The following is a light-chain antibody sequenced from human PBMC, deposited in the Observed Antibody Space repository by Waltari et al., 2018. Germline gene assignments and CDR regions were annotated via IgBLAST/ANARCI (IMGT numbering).Light chain of an antibody. CDR2: TTS. Sequence: DVQMTQSPSSLSASVGDRVTITCRASQGISNSLVWYQQKQGKAPKLLLSTTSTLQSVVPSRFSGSGSGTVFTLTISSLQPEDFATYYCQQYYIIPYSFGQGTNLEIK. CDR3: QQYYIIPYS. J-gene: IGKJ2*01. V-gene: IGKV1-NL1*01. CDR1: QGISNS.